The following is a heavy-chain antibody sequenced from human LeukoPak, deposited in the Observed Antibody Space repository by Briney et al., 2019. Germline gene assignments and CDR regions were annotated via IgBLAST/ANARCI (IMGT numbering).Heavy chain of an antibody. J-gene: IGHJ4*02. CDR2: IYYSGST. D-gene: IGHD6-6*01. V-gene: IGHV4-61*01. Sequence: PSETLSLTCTVSGGSISSSSYYWSWIRQPPGKGLEWIGYIYYSGSTNYNPSLKSRVTISVDTSKNQFSLKLSSVTAADTAVYYCARGVEYSSSSGLGYWGQGTLVTVSS. CDR3: ARGVEYSSSSGLGY. CDR1: GGSISSSSYY.